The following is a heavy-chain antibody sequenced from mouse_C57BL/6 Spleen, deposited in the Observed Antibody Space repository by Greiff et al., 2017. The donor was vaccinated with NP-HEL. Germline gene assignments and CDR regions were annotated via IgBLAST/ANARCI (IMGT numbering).Heavy chain of an antibody. D-gene: IGHD1-2*01. CDR2: IYPGDGDT. CDR3: ARKVTTADYFDY. CDR1: GYAFSSSW. J-gene: IGHJ2*01. V-gene: IGHV1-82*01. Sequence: QVQLQQSGPELVKPGASVKISCKASGYAFSSSWMNWVKQRPGKGLEWIGRIYPGDGDTNYNGKFKGKATLTADKSSSTAYMQRSSLTSEDSAVYFCARKVTTADYFDYWGQGTTLTGSS.